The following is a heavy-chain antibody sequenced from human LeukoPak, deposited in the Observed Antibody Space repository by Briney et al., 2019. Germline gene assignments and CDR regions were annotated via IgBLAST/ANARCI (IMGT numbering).Heavy chain of an antibody. CDR2: IIPIFGTA. D-gene: IGHD3-22*01. CDR1: GGTFSSYA. Sequence: GASVKVACKASGGTFSSYAISWVRQAPGQGLEWMGGIIPIFGTANYAQKFQGRVTITADESTSTAYMELSSLRSEDTAVYYCAREGTGGSCYYRYYFDYWGQGTLVTVSS. CDR3: AREGTGGSCYYRYYFDY. V-gene: IGHV1-69*13. J-gene: IGHJ4*02.